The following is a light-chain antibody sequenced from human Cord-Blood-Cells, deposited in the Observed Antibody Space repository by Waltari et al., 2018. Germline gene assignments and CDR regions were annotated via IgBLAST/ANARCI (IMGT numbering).Light chain of an antibody. Sequence: QSALTQHASESGSHGQSIPIPCTGTSNDVWRYNHVSWYQQHPSKAPKFMIYEGSKRPSGVSNRCSGSKAGNTASLTISGLQAEDEADYYCCSYAGSSTWVFGGGTKLTVL. CDR3: CSYAGSSTWV. CDR1: SNDVWRYNH. V-gene: IGLV2-23*01. J-gene: IGLJ3*02. CDR2: EGS.